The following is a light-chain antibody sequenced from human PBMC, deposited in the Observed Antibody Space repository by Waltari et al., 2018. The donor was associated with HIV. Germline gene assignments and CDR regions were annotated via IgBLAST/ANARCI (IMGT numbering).Light chain of an antibody. J-gene: IGLJ1*01. Sequence: QSALTQPASVSGSPGQSLTIPCTGTRSDVGSYNLVSWYQQHPGKAPKLMIYEVSKRPSGVSNRFSGSKSGNTASLTISGLQAEDEADYYCCSYAGSILYVFGTGTKVTVL. CDR1: RSDVGSYNL. CDR3: CSYAGSILYV. CDR2: EVS. V-gene: IGLV2-23*02.